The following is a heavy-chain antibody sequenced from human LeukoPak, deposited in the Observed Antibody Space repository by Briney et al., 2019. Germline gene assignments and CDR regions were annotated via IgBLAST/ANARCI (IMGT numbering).Heavy chain of an antibody. J-gene: IGHJ4*02. D-gene: IGHD2-21*01. V-gene: IGHV1-69*04. CDR2: IIPILGIA. CDR1: GGTFSSYA. CDR3: ARQTLGRCAGDDCSEY. Sequence: SVKVSCKASGGTFSSYAISWVRQAPGQGLEWMGRIIPILGIANYAQKFQGRVTITADKSTSTAYMELSSLRSEDTAVYYCARQTLGRCAGDDCSEYWGQGTLVTVSS.